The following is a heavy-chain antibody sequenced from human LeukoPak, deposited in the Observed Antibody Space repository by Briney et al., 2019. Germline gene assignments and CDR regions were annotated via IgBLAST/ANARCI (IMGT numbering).Heavy chain of an antibody. CDR2: ISSSSLYI. CDR3: ARGADGVSSNSRGWFDP. J-gene: IGHJ5*02. D-gene: IGHD2-15*01. CDR1: GFTVSNNY. V-gene: IGHV3-21*01. Sequence: GGSLRLSCAASGFTVSNNYMRWVRQAPGKGLEWVSSISSSSLYIYYADSVKGRFTISRDNAKNSLFLQMNTLRAEDTAVYSCARGADGVSSNSRGWFDPWGQGTLVTVSS.